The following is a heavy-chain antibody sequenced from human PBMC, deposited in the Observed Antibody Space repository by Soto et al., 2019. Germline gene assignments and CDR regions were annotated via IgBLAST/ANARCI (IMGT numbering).Heavy chain of an antibody. CDR2: ISACNGNT. D-gene: IGHD5-12*01. V-gene: IGHV1-18*01. CDR3: ARAEYIVATINGMDV. CDR1: GYTFTRYG. Sequence: ASVKGSCKASGYTFTRYGISWGRQAPGQGLEWMGWISACNGNTNYAQKLQGRVTMTTDTSTSTAYMELRSLRSDDTAVYYCARAEYIVATINGMDVWSQGTTVTVSS. J-gene: IGHJ6*02.